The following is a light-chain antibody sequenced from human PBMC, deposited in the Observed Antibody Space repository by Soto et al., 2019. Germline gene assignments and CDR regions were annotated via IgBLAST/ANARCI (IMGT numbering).Light chain of an antibody. CDR2: GAS. CDR1: QSFSTN. V-gene: IGKV3-15*01. J-gene: IGKJ1*01. Sequence: EIVMTQSPATLSVSPGERATLSCRASQSFSTNLAWYQQKPGQAPRLLIYGASTRATGIPARFSGSGSGTEFTLTISSLQSEDFALYFCQQYNNWPWTFGQGTKVDI. CDR3: QQYNNWPWT.